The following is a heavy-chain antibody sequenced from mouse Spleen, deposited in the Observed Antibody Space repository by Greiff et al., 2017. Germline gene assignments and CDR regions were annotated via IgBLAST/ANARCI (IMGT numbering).Heavy chain of an antibody. J-gene: IGHJ3*01. V-gene: IGHV1-42*01. Sequence: EVKLVESGPELVKPGASVKISCKASGYSFTGYYMNWVKQSPEKSLEWIGEINPSTGGTTYNQKFKAKATLTVDKSSSTAYMQLKSLTSEDSAVYYCARLLGRGLGAYWGQGTLVTVSA. D-gene: IGHD4-1*01. CDR2: INPSTGGT. CDR3: ARLLGRGLGAY. CDR1: GYSFTGYY.